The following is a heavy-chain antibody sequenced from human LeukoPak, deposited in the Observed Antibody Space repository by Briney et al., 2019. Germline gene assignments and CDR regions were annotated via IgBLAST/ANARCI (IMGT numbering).Heavy chain of an antibody. Sequence: GGTLRLSCAASGFTFSSYGMSWVRQAPGKGLEWVSAISGSGGSTYYADSVKGRFTISRDNSKNTLYLQMNSLRAEDTAVYYCAKGSTRFGELSYYYMDVWGKGTTVTVSS. CDR2: ISGSGGST. CDR1: GFTFSSYG. D-gene: IGHD3-10*01. CDR3: AKGSTRFGELSYYYMDV. J-gene: IGHJ6*03. V-gene: IGHV3-23*01.